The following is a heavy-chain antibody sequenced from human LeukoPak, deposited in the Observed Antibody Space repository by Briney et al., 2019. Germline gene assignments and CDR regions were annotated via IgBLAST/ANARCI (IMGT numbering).Heavy chain of an antibody. Sequence: SETLSLTCTVSGGSISSGDYYWSWIRQPPGKGLEWIGYIYYSGSTYYNPSLKSRVTISVDTSKNQFSLKLSSVTAADTAVYYCARSRTYYDFWPRVWFDPWGQGTLVTVSS. J-gene: IGHJ5*02. CDR3: ARSRTYYDFWPRVWFDP. CDR2: IYYSGST. V-gene: IGHV4-30-4*01. D-gene: IGHD3-3*01. CDR1: GGSISSGDYY.